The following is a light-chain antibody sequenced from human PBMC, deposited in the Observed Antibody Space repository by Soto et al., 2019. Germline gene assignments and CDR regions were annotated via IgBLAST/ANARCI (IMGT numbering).Light chain of an antibody. CDR1: SSDVGTYNY. CDR2: EVS. CDR3: SSYPGNSFG. Sequence: QSALTQPASVSGSPGQSITISCTGTSSDVGTYNYVSWYQQHPGKAPKLMIYEVSNRPSGISNRFSGSKSGNTASLTISGLQADDEADYYCSSYPGNSFGFGTGTKVTGL. V-gene: IGLV2-14*01. J-gene: IGLJ1*01.